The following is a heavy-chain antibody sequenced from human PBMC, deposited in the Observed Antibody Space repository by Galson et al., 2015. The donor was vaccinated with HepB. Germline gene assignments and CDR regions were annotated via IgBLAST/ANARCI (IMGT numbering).Heavy chain of an antibody. CDR2: IIPILGIA. D-gene: IGHD3-9*01. Sequence: SVKVSCKASGGTFSSYTISWVRQAPGQGLEWMGRIIPILGIANYAQKFQGRVTITADKSTGTAYMELSSLRSEDTAVYYCARDAGLRYFDWNDYYYYGMDVWGQGTTVTASS. CDR1: GGTFSSYT. J-gene: IGHJ6*02. CDR3: ARDAGLRYFDWNDYYYYGMDV. V-gene: IGHV1-69*04.